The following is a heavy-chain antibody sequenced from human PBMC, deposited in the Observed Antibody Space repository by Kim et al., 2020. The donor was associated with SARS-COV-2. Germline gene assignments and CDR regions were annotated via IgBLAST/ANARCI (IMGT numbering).Heavy chain of an antibody. V-gene: IGHV1-3*01. CDR1: GYTFTSYA. CDR3: ARGNRAAYNWNVDVLPIYGMDV. J-gene: IGHJ6*02. D-gene: IGHD1-20*01. Sequence: ASVKVSCKASGYTFTSYAMHWVRQAPGQRLEWMGWINAGNGNTKYSQKFQGRVTITRDTSASTAYMELSSLRSEDTAVYYCARGNRAAYNWNVDVLPIYGMDVWGQGTTVTVSS. CDR2: INAGNGNT.